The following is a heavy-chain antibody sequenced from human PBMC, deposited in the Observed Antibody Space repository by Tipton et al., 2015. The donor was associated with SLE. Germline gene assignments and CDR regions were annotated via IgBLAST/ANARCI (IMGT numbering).Heavy chain of an antibody. CDR1: GGTFSSYA. J-gene: IGHJ4*02. D-gene: IGHD2-15*01. Sequence: QLVQSGAEVKEPGSSVKVSCKASGGTFSSYAISWVRQAPGQGLEWMGGIIPIFGTANYAQKFQGRVTMTTDTSTSTAYMELRSLRSDDTAVYYCARDFERYCSGGTCYSGYWGQGTLVTVSS. CDR2: IIPIFGTA. CDR3: ARDFERYCSGGTCYSGY. V-gene: IGHV1-69*06.